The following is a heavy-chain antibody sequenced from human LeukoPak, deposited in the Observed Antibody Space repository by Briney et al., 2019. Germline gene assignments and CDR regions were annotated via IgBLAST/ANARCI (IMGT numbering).Heavy chain of an antibody. V-gene: IGHV3-23*01. D-gene: IGHD3-3*01. J-gene: IGHJ4*02. CDR3: AKVPDFWSGYYVNY. Sequence: PGGSLRLSCAASGFTLSCYAMSWVRQAPGKGLEWVSAISGSGGSTYYADSVKGRFTISRDNSKNTLYLQMNSLRAEDTAVYYCAKVPDFWSGYYVNYWGQGTLVTVSS. CDR1: GFTLSCYA. CDR2: ISGSGGST.